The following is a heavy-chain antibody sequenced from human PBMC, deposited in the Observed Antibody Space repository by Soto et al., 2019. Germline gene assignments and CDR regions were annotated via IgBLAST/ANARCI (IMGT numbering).Heavy chain of an antibody. J-gene: IGHJ5*02. CDR2: IWDDGSNK. CDR3: ARESVGWFDH. V-gene: IGHV3-33*01. CDR1: GLTFNSYG. Sequence: QVQLVESGGGVVQPGRSLRLSCAASGLTFNSYGMHWVRQAPGKGLEWVAAIWDDGSNKYYADSVKGRFTISRDNSKNTLYLEMNSLRAEDTAVYYCARESVGWFDHWGQGTLVTVSS.